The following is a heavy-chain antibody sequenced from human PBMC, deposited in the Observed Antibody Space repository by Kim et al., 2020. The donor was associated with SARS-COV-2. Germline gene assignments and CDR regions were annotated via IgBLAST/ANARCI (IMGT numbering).Heavy chain of an antibody. J-gene: IGHJ4*02. V-gene: IGHV3-23*01. Sequence: YAYSVKGRFTVSRDNAKNALYLQMDSLRAEDTALYYCAKDHESSGWPTFDYWGQGTLVTVSS. CDR3: AKDHESSGWPTFDY. D-gene: IGHD3-22*01.